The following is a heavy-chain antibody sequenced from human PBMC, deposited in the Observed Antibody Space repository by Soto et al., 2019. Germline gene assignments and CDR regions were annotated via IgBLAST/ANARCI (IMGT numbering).Heavy chain of an antibody. V-gene: IGHV3-30-3*01. Sequence: GSLRLSCAASGFTFSSYAMHWVRQAPGKGLEWVAVISYDGSNKYYADSVKGRFTISRDNSKNTLYLQMNSLRAEGTAVYYCARVGQWLVLEYWGQGTLVTVSS. CDR1: GFTFSSYA. J-gene: IGHJ4*02. CDR3: ARVGQWLVLEY. D-gene: IGHD6-19*01. CDR2: ISYDGSNK.